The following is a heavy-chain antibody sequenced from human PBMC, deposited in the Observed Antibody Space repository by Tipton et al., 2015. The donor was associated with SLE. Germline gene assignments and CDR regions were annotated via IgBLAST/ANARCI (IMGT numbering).Heavy chain of an antibody. CDR3: ARGFSSGWYLSAFDI. Sequence: TLSLTCTVSGGSISSYYWSWIRQPPGKGLEWIGEINHSGSTNYNPSLKSRVTISVDTSKNQFSLKLSSVTAADTAVYYCARGFSSGWYLSAFDIWGQGTMVTVSS. CDR1: GGSISSYY. D-gene: IGHD6-19*01. J-gene: IGHJ3*02. V-gene: IGHV4-34*01. CDR2: INHSGST.